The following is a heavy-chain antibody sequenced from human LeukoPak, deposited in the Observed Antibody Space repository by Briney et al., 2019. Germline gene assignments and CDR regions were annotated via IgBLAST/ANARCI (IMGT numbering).Heavy chain of an antibody. J-gene: IGHJ3*02. CDR1: VFTFSSYW. D-gene: IGHD3-3*02. V-gene: IGHV3-74*03. Sequence: GGPLRLPCAASVFTFSSYWKHWVRHAPGKGLVWVSRINSDGSSTTYADSVKGRFAISRDNAKNTLFLQMNSLSPEDTAVYYCARDRSIEDAFDIWGQGTMVTVSP. CDR2: INSDGSST. CDR3: ARDRSIEDAFDI.